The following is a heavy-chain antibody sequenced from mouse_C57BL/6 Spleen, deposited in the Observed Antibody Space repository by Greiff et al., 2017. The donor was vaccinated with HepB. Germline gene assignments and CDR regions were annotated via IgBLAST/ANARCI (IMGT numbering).Heavy chain of an antibody. CDR1: GYAFTNYL. Sequence: VKLQQSGAELVRPGTSVKVSCKASGYAFTNYLIEWVKQRPGQGLEWIGVINPGSGGTNYNEKFKGKATLTADKSSSTAYMQLSSLTSEDSAVYFCARGNHYYYAMDYWGQGTSVTVSS. CDR2: INPGSGGT. CDR3: ARGNHYYYAMDY. D-gene: IGHD2-1*01. J-gene: IGHJ4*01. V-gene: IGHV1-54*01.